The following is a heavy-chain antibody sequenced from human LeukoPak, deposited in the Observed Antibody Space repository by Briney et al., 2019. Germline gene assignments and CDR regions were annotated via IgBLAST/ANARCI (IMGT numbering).Heavy chain of an antibody. J-gene: IGHJ4*02. CDR1: GGSISSYY. V-gene: IGHV4-59*08. Sequence: SGTLSLTCAVSGGSISSYYWSWIRQPPGKGLEWIGYIYYSGSTNYNPSLKSRVTISVDTSKNQFSLKLSSVTAADTAVYYCAKQLYGDYDYWGQGTLVTVSS. D-gene: IGHD4-17*01. CDR3: AKQLYGDYDY. CDR2: IYYSGST.